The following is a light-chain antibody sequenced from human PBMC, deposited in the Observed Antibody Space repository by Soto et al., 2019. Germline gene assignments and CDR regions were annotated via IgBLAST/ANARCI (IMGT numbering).Light chain of an antibody. CDR2: GND. J-gene: IGLJ2*01. CDR3: AAWDDSLNGVV. V-gene: IGLV1-44*01. Sequence: QSVLTQPPSASGTPGQRVTISCSGSSSNIGGNIVNWYQQLPGTAPKLLIFGNDQRPSWVPDRFSGSKSGTSASLAISGLQYEDEANYYCAAWDDSLNGVVFGRGTKVTVL. CDR1: SSNIGGNI.